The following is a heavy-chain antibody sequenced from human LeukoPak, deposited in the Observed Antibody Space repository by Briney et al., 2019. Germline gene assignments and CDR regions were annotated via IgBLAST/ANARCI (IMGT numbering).Heavy chain of an antibody. D-gene: IGHD3-22*01. V-gene: IGHV4-59*01. J-gene: IGHJ6*03. CDR1: GGSISSYY. CDR3: ATGLGSGYYPYYYYYYMDV. CDR2: IYYSGST. Sequence: PSETLSLTCTVSGGSISSYYWSWIRQPPEKGLEWIGYIYYSGSTNYNPSLKSRVTISVDTSKNQFSLKLSSVTAADTAVYYCATGLGSGYYPYYYYYYMDVWGKGATVTVSS.